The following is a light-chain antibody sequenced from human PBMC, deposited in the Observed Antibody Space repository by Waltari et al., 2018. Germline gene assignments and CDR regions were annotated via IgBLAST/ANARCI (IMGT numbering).Light chain of an antibody. CDR1: QSVSRA. V-gene: IGKV3-20*01. Sequence: EIVLTQSPGSLSSSPGERVTLSCRASQSVSRALAWYQQKPGQAPRLLIFGASNRATGIPDRFSGSGSGTDFIITISRLEPEDFAVYYCQHYVRLPATFGRGTKVEIK. J-gene: IGKJ1*01. CDR3: QHYVRLPAT. CDR2: GAS.